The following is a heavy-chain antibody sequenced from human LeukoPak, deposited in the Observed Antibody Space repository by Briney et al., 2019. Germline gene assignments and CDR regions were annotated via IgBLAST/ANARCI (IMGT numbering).Heavy chain of an antibody. CDR3: ASPTYGDMDYFDY. CDR1: GGTFSSYA. D-gene: IGHD4-17*01. CDR2: IIPIFGTA. J-gene: IGHJ4*02. Sequence: SVKVSCKASGGTFSSYAISWVRQAPGQGLEWMGGIIPIFGTANYAQKFQGRVTITADESTSTAYMELSSLRSEDTAVYYCASPTYGDMDYFDYWGQGTLVTVSS. V-gene: IGHV1-69*13.